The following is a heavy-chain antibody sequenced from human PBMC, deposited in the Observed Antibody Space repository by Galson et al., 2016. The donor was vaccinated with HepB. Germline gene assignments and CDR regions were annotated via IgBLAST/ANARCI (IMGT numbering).Heavy chain of an antibody. CDR3: AREGMTTVAMLDY. V-gene: IGHV3-23*01. J-gene: IGHJ4*02. D-gene: IGHD4-23*01. Sequence: SLRLSCAASGFTFSSYAMSWVRQAPGKGLEWVAAISGSGGSTYYADSVKGRFAISRDNSKNTLYLQMNSLRAEDTAVYYCAREGMTTVAMLDYWGQGTLVTVAS. CDR1: GFTFSSYA. CDR2: ISGSGGST.